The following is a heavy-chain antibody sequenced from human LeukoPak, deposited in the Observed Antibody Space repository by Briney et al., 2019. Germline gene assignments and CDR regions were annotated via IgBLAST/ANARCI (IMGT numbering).Heavy chain of an antibody. D-gene: IGHD2-2*01. J-gene: IGHJ3*02. V-gene: IGHV4-30-2*01. CDR1: GGSISSGGCY. CDR2: IYHSGST. Sequence: SQTLSLTCTVSGGSISSGGCYWSWIRQPPGKGLEWIGYIYHSGSTYYNPSLKSRVTISVDRSKNQFSLKLSSVTAADTAVYYCCVVPAAILGGPYAFDIWGQGTMVTVSS. CDR3: CVVPAAILGGPYAFDI.